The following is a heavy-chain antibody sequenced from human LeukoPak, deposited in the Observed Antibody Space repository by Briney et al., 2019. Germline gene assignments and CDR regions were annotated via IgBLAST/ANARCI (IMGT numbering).Heavy chain of an antibody. J-gene: IGHJ6*03. V-gene: IGHV1-8*01. D-gene: IGHD2-2*01. Sequence: ASVKVSCKASGYIFTSYDINWVRQATGQGLEWLGWMNSNSGNTGYGQKFQGRVTLTRDTAISTAYMELTSLRYEDTAVYYCARDFQDIVVVPAANYYYYYMDVWGKGTTVTVSS. CDR1: GYIFTSYD. CDR2: MNSNSGNT. CDR3: ARDFQDIVVVPAANYYYYYMDV.